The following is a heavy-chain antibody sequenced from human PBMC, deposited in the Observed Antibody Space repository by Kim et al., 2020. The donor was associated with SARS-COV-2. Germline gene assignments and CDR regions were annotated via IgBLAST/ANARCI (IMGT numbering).Heavy chain of an antibody. D-gene: IGHD3-3*01. V-gene: IGHV3-11*01. CDR1: GFTFSDYY. CDR2: ISSSGSTI. Sequence: GGSLRLSCAASGFTFSDYYMSWIRQAPGKGLEWVSYISSSGSTIYYADSVKGRFTISRDNAKNSLYLQMNSLRVEDTAVYYCARDQRLTIFGVGYYYYGMGVWGQGTTVTVSS. CDR3: ARDQRLTIFGVGYYYYGMGV. J-gene: IGHJ6*02.